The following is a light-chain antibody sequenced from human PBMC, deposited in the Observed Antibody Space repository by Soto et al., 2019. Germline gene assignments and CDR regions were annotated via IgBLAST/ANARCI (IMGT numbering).Light chain of an antibody. V-gene: IGLV2-8*01. Sequence: QSVLTQPPSASGSPGQSVTISCTGTSSDVGGYKYVSWYQHHPGKAPKLMVYEVSKRPSGVPDRFSGSKSGNSASLTVSGLQAEDEADYYCSSYAGSNNVVFGGGTKLTVL. CDR3: SSYAGSNNVV. CDR2: EVS. J-gene: IGLJ3*02. CDR1: SSDVGGYKY.